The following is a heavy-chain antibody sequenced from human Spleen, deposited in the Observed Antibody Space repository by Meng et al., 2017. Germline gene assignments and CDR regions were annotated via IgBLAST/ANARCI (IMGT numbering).Heavy chain of an antibody. D-gene: IGHD3-22*01. V-gene: IGHV4-61*01. CDR2: ISHSGST. Sequence: SETLSLTCTVSGGSVRSGRYYWTWIRQPPGKGLEWIGYISHSGSTSYNASLKSRVTISVDTSKNQFSLKLVSVTAADTAVYYCARVSFSGRIVVPQYYFDYWGQGTLVTVSS. CDR1: GGSVRSGRYY. CDR3: ARVSFSGRIVVPQYYFDY. J-gene: IGHJ4*02.